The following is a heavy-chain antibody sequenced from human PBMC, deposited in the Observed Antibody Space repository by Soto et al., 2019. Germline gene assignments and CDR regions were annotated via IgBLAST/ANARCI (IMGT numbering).Heavy chain of an antibody. CDR1: GITFGSRA. Sequence: PGRSLRVSSVASGITFGSRAMSCVRQAPGAGLEWVSTITDTGGDTKYTDSVRRRFTMSRDNSKKTLFLQMNSLRVEDSALYYCARGSTDSYPGSRLFDCWCRGTLVTVSS. D-gene: IGHD3-10*01. CDR2: ITDTGGDT. V-gene: IGHV3-23*01. CDR3: ARGSTDSYPGSRLFDC. J-gene: IGHJ4*02.